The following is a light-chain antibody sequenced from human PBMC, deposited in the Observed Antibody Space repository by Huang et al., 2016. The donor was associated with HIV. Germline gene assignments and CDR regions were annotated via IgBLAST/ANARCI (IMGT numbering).Light chain of an antibody. CDR2: GAS. CDR1: QSVNSN. Sequence: EMVMTQSPATLSLSPGERATLSCRASQSVNSNLAWYHQKPGQAPGLLIYGASTRATGIPARFSGSVSGTEFTLTISSLQSEDFAVYYCQQYNNWPPYTFGQGTRLEIK. CDR3: QQYNNWPPYT. V-gene: IGKV3-15*01. J-gene: IGKJ2*01.